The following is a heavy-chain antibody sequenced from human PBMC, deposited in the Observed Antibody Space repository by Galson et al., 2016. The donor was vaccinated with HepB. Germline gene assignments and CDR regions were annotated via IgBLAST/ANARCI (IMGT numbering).Heavy chain of an antibody. V-gene: IGHV6-1*01. CDR1: GDSVSSHSAV. CDR3: ARAGRRQVGTGDWFDS. CDR2: TYYGSNWLS. Sequence: CAISGDSVSSHSAVWNWIRQSPSRGLEWLGRTYYGSNWLSDYAASVRSRITVNADTPKNQFSLHLNSVTPDDPAVYYCARAGRRQVGTGDWFDSWGQGILVTVSS. D-gene: IGHD1-1*01. J-gene: IGHJ5*01.